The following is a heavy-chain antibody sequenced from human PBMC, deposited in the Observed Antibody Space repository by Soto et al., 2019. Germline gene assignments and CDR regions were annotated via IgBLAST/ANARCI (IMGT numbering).Heavy chain of an antibody. CDR1: GGSISSINW. CDR3: ARSSGVHATSWFDA. D-gene: IGHD3-10*01. Sequence: PSETLSLTCGVSGGSISSINWWSWVRQTPGKGLEWIGEIYYSGSTNYNPSLESRVTMSIDKSKNQFFLKLTSVTAADTAVYYCARSSGVHATSWFDAWGKGTLVTVAS. CDR2: IYYSGST. J-gene: IGHJ5*02. V-gene: IGHV4-4*02.